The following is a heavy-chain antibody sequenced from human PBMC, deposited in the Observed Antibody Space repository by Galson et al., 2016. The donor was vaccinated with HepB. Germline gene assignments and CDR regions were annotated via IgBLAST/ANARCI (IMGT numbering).Heavy chain of an antibody. CDR3: AVSMGGAFDWYDYLDY. J-gene: IGHJ4*02. V-gene: IGHV3-74*01. D-gene: IGHD3-9*01. CDR2: INSDGSSR. CDR1: GFTFSRYW. Sequence: SLRLSCAASGFTFSRYWMHWVRQVPGKGLVWVSRINSDGSSRYCADSVKGRFTISRDNAESTLYLRMNSLRVEDTALYYCAVSMGGAFDWYDYLDYWGQETLVAVTS.